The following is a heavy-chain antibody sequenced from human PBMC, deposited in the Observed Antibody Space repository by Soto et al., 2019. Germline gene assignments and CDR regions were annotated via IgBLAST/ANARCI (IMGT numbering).Heavy chain of an antibody. CDR1: GFSLSTNAVG. D-gene: IGHD6-13*01. Sequence: QITLKESGPTLVKPTQTLTLTCTISGFSLSTNAVGVSWIRQRPGKALAWLALIYCNDDKRYSPSLKNSPTNTKATSYTLVVLTMTNADPVDTATSYGAREYSSSGYGHWGQGTLVTVSS. V-gene: IGHV2-5*01. J-gene: IGHJ1*01. CDR2: IYCNDDK. CDR3: AREYSSSGYGH.